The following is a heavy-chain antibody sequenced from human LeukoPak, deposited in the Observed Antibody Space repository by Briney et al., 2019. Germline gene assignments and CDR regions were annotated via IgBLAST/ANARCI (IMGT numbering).Heavy chain of an antibody. CDR3: ARYCSGGSCYPTYYYYGMDV. D-gene: IGHD2-15*01. CDR2: ISAYNGNT. CDR1: SYTFTSYG. Sequence: ASVKVSCKASSYTFTSYGISWVRQAPGQGLEWMGWISAYNGNTNYAQKLQGRVTMTTDTSTSTAYMELRSLRSDDTAVYYCARYCSGGSCYPTYYYYGMDVWGQGTTVTVSS. V-gene: IGHV1-18*01. J-gene: IGHJ6*02.